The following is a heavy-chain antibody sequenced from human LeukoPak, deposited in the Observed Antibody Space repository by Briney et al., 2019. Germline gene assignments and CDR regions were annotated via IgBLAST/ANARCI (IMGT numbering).Heavy chain of an antibody. J-gene: IGHJ4*02. D-gene: IGHD1-26*01. CDR1: GGSISSYY. V-gene: IGHV4-30-4*08. CDR3: ARVQGVGATYFDY. Sequence: SETLSLTCTVSGGSISSYYWSWIRQPPGKGLEWIGYIYYSGSTYYNPSLKSRVTISVDTSKNQFSLKLSSVTAADTAVYYCARVQGVGATYFDYWGQGTLVTVSS. CDR2: IYYSGST.